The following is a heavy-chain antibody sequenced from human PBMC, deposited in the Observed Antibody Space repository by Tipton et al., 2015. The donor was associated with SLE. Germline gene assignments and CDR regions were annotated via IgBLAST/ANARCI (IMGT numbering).Heavy chain of an antibody. CDR3: ARDPGGATAEYFQH. J-gene: IGHJ1*01. CDR2: IYTSGRT. V-gene: IGHV4-4*08. CDR1: GGSISSYY. D-gene: IGHD5-12*01. Sequence: TLSLTCTVSGGSISSYYWSWIRQPPGKGLEWIGYIYTSGRTNYNPSHKSRVTISVDTSKNQFSLKLSSVTAADTAVYYCARDPGGATAEYFQHWGQGTLVTVSS.